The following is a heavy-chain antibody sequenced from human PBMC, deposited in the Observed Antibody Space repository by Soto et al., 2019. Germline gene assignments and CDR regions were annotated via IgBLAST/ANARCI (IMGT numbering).Heavy chain of an antibody. CDR1: GFTFSSYS. D-gene: IGHD5-12*01. Sequence: EVQLVESGGGLVKPGGSLRLSCAASGFTFSSYSMNWVRQAPGKGLEWVSSISSSSSYIYYADSVKGRFTISRDNAKNSLYLQMNSLRAEDTAVYYCARGRDGYNPARARAFDIWGQGTMVTVSS. V-gene: IGHV3-21*01. CDR2: ISSSSSYI. CDR3: ARGRDGYNPARARAFDI. J-gene: IGHJ3*02.